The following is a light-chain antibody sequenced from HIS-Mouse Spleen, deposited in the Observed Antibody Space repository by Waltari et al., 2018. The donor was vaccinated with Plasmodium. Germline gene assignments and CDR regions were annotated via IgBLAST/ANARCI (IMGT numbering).Light chain of an antibody. CDR3: YSTDSSGNHRV. J-gene: IGLJ3*02. CDR2: EDS. V-gene: IGLV3-10*01. Sequence: SYELTQPPSVSVSPGQTARITCSGDALPNKSAHWSQKKSGQAPVLVIYEDSKRPAGIPERFSGSSSGTMATLTISGAQVEDEADYYCYSTDSSGNHRVFGGGTKLTVL. CDR1: ALPNKS.